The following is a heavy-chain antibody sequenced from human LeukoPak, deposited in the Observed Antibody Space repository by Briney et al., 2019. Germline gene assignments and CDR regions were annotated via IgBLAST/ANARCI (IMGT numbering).Heavy chain of an antibody. CDR1: GFTFSSYA. J-gene: IGHJ6*02. CDR3: AKQTRGVRGVIYYYYGMDV. D-gene: IGHD3-10*01. Sequence: PGGSLRLSCAASGFTFSSYAMSWVRQAPGKGLEWVSAISGSGGSTYYADSVKGRFTISRDNSKNTLYLQMSSLRAEDTAVYYCAKQTRGVRGVIYYYYGMDVWGQGTTVTVSS. CDR2: ISGSGGST. V-gene: IGHV3-23*01.